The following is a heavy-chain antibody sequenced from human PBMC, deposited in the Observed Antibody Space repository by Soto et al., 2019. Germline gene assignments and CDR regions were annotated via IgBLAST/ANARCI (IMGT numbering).Heavy chain of an antibody. V-gene: IGHV4-31*03. CDR3: AREPTLGYSYGEYYFDY. CDR1: GGSISSGGYY. D-gene: IGHD5-18*01. CDR2: IYYSGST. J-gene: IGHJ4*02. Sequence: TSETLSLTCTVSGGSISSGGYYWSWIRQHPGKGLEWIGYIYYSGSTYYNPSLKSRVTISVDTSKNQFSLKLSSVTAADTAVYYCAREPTLGYSYGEYYFDYWGQGTLVTVSS.